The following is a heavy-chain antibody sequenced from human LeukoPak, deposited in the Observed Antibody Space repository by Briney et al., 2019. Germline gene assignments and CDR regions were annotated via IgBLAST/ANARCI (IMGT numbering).Heavy chain of an antibody. J-gene: IGHJ4*02. V-gene: IGHV3-23*01. CDR3: AKASWVSTADAVL. Sequence: GGSLRLSCVASGFTFSSYAMSWVRETPAGGLEWVSSLRGNGDAFYADSVKGRFTLSRDESRNTVYLQLNKLRVEDTAIYYCAKASWVSTADAVLWGQGTVVTVSS. CDR2: LRGNGDA. D-gene: IGHD3-16*01. CDR1: GFTFSSYA.